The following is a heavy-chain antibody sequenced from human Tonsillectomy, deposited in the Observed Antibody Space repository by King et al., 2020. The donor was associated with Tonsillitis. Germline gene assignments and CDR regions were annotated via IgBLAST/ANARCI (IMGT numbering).Heavy chain of an antibody. D-gene: IGHD3-3*01. Sequence: QLVQSGAEVKNPGASVKVSCKASGYTFTAYYIHWVRQAPGQGLEWVAWINPNTGDTNCAQKFQGRVTMTRDTSISTAYLEVSSLTSDDTAVYYCARDYYTTSCPDSWGLGTLVTVSS. J-gene: IGHJ4*02. CDR2: INPNTGDT. CDR3: ARDYYTTSCPDS. CDR1: GYTFTAYY. V-gene: IGHV1-2*02.